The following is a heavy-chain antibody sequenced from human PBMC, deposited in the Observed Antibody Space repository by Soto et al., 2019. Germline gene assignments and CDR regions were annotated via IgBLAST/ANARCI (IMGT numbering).Heavy chain of an antibody. Sequence: PGGSLRLSCAASGFTFSSYSMNWVRQAPGKGLEWVSSISSSSYIYYADSVKGRFTISRDNAKNSLYLQMNSLRAEDTAVYYCARAPSYYYDSSGYYAFDYWGQGTLVTVSS. V-gene: IGHV3-21*01. J-gene: IGHJ4*02. CDR2: ISSSSYI. CDR3: ARAPSYYYDSSGYYAFDY. CDR1: GFTFSSYS. D-gene: IGHD3-22*01.